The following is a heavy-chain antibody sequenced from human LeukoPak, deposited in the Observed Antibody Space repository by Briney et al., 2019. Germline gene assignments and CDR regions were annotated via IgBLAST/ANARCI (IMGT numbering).Heavy chain of an antibody. CDR1: TFTFSSYW. CDR2: IKQDGSEK. J-gene: IGHJ6*03. V-gene: IGHV3-7*01. Sequence: GGSLRLSCAASTFTFSSYWMTWVRQAPGKGLEWVANIKQDGSEKYYVGSVKGRFTISRDNAKNSLYLQMNSLRAEDTAVYYCARGASYYYYYYMDVWGKGTTVTVSS. CDR3: ARGASYYYYYYMDV.